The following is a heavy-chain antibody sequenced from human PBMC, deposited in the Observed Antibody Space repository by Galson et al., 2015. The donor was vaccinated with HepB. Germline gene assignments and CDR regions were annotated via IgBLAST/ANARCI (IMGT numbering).Heavy chain of an antibody. J-gene: IGHJ4*02. Sequence: QSGAEVKKPGESLRISCKGSGFSFTSDWITWVRQMPGKGLEWMGRIDPSDSYPKYNPTYSPSFQGHVTLSADKSINTAYVQWSSLKASDSAMYFCARRSGDYGSDYWGQGTLVTVSS. CDR3: ARRSGDYGSDY. CDR2: IDPSDSYP. V-gene: IGHV5-10-1*01. D-gene: IGHD4-17*01. CDR1: GFSFTSDW.